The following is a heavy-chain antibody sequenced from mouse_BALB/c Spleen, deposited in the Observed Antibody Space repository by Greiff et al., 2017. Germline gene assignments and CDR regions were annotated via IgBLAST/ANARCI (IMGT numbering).Heavy chain of an antibody. D-gene: IGHD2-1*01. CDR2: IYPGNVNT. J-gene: IGHJ3*01. CDR1: GYTFTSYY. V-gene: IGHV1S56*01. CDR3: ARRDYGNPFAY. Sequence: QVQLQQSGPELVKPGASVRISCKASGYTFTSYYIHWVKQRPGQGLEWIGWIYPGNVNTKYNEKFKGKATLTADKSSSTAYMQLSSLTSEDSAVYFCARRDYGNPFAYWGQGTLVTVSA.